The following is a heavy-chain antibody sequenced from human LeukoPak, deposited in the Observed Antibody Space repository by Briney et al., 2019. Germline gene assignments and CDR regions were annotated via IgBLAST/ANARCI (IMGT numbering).Heavy chain of an antibody. D-gene: IGHD2-2*01. Sequence: GGSLILSCAASGFTFSSYAMSWVRQAPGKGLEWVSAISGSGGSTYYADSVKGRFTISRDNSKNTLYLQMNSLRAEDTAVYYCAKGSYCSSTSCYDYYFDYWGQGTLVTVSS. CDR3: AKGSYCSSTSCYDYYFDY. J-gene: IGHJ4*02. V-gene: IGHV3-23*01. CDR2: ISGSGGST. CDR1: GFTFSSYA.